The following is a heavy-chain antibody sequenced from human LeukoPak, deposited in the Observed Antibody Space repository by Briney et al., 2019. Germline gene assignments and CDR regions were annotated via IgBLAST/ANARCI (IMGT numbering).Heavy chain of an antibody. D-gene: IGHD5-24*01. Sequence: GGSLRLSCAASGFTFSSYSMNWVRQAPGKGLEWVSSISSSSSYIYYADSVKGRFTISRDNAKNSLYLQMNSLRAEDTAVYYCARDPDGYNYIDYWGQGTLVTVSS. V-gene: IGHV3-21*01. CDR1: GFTFSSYS. J-gene: IGHJ4*02. CDR3: ARDPDGYNYIDY. CDR2: ISSSSSYI.